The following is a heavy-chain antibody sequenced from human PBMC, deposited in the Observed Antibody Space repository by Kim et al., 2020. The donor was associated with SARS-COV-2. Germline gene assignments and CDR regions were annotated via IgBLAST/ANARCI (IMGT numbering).Heavy chain of an antibody. CDR3: ARRLQLAHFDS. J-gene: IGHJ4*02. CDR2: P. Sequence: PQNSPSFQGQLTTSADKSINTAYLQWSSLKASDTAIYYCARRLQLAHFDSWGQGTLVTVSS. D-gene: IGHD6-6*01. V-gene: IGHV5-51*01.